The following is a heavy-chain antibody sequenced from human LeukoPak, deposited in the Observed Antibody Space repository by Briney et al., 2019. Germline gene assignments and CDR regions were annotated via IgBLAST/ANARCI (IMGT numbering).Heavy chain of an antibody. D-gene: IGHD3-10*01. CDR2: VYQSGHA. Sequence: SETLSLTCKVSNYSVRSDLHWSWIRQSPGRGLEWIASVYQSGHAYYSPSLKSRVLISFDTSKKELYLKINSVTASDTALYYCASLRFGDSYFDLWGQGTQVTVSS. V-gene: IGHV4-38-2*02. CDR1: NYSVRSDLH. J-gene: IGHJ4*02. CDR3: ASLRFGDSYFDL.